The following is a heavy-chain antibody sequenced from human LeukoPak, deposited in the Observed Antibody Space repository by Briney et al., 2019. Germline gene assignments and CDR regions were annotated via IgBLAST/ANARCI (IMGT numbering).Heavy chain of an antibody. CDR3: AREPEGGNVDY. J-gene: IGHJ4*02. CDR1: GFTLSSYW. V-gene: IGHV3-7*03. Sequence: GRTLRLSCAASGFTLSSYWMSCVRQAPGKGLEEVANIKQDGSEKYYVDSVKGRVTISRDNAKNSLYLQVNSLRAEDTAVYYCAREPEGGNVDYWGQGTLVRVPS. D-gene: IGHD1-1*01. CDR2: IKQDGSEK.